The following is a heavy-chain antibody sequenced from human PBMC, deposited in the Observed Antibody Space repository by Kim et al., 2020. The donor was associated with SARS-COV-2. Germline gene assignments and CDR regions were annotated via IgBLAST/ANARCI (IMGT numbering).Heavy chain of an antibody. D-gene: IGHD2-2*02. V-gene: IGHV4-31*03. J-gene: IGHJ4*02. Sequence: SETLSLTCSVSGGTMRGGGKIWIWIRQHPAKGLECIGNISDSGKTKDSASVRSRVSITLQKSANKFSLELTNGIATDTAAFYCGTGHTLDYWGQGILVTV. CDR1: GGTMRGGGKI. CDR2: ISDSGKT. CDR3: GTGHTLDY.